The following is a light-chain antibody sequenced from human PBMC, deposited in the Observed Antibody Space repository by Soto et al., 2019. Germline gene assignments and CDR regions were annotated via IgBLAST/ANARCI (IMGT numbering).Light chain of an antibody. CDR2: GAS. V-gene: IGKV3-15*01. CDR1: QRVSSN. Sequence: EIVMTQSPGTLSVSPGERATLSCRASQRVSSNLAWYQQKPGQAPSLLIYGASTRATGIPARFSGSGSGTEFALTISSLQSEDFAVYYCQQYNNWPRTFGQGTKVEIK. J-gene: IGKJ1*01. CDR3: QQYNNWPRT.